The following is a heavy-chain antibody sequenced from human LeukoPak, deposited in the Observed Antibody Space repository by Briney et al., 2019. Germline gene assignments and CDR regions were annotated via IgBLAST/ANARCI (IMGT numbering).Heavy chain of an antibody. J-gene: IGHJ4*02. V-gene: IGHV3-7*01. CDR1: GFTFSSYW. CDR3: ASRITASTYYDFWSGYWGLDY. Sequence: GGSLRLSCAASGFTFSSYWMSWVRQAPGKGLEWVANIKQDGSEKYYVDSVKGRFTISRDNAKNSLYLQMNSLRAEDTAVYYCASRITASTYYDFWSGYWGLDYWGQGTLVTVSS. D-gene: IGHD3-3*01. CDR2: IKQDGSEK.